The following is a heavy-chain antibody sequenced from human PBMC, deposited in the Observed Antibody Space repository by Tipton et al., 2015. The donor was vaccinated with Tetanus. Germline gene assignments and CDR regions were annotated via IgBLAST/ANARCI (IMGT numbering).Heavy chain of an antibody. CDR2: IKQDGSEK. D-gene: IGHD1-7*01. V-gene: IGHV3-7*01. CDR3: ATGELLGY. J-gene: IGHJ4*02. Sequence: SLRLSCAASGFTVSSNYMSWVRQAPGKGLEWVANIKQDGSEKYYVDSVKGRFTISRDNAKNSLYLQMNSLRAEDTAVYYCATGELLGYWGQGTLVTVSS. CDR1: GFTVSSNY.